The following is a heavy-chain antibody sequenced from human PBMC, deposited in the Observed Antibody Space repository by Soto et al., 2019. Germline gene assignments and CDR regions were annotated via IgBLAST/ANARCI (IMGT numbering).Heavy chain of an antibody. CDR2: VMYSGST. CDR3: ARSRILSGRYFAA. D-gene: IGHD3-9*01. Sequence: QVQLQQWGAGLLKPSETLSLTCAVYGASSSAYNWSCIRESPGKGLEWIGEVMYSGSTNYNPSLNRRITISLDASKHQFSLKVTSVTAADTALYYCARSRILSGRYFAAWGQGSLVTVSS. J-gene: IGHJ5*02. CDR1: GASSSAYN. V-gene: IGHV4-34*12.